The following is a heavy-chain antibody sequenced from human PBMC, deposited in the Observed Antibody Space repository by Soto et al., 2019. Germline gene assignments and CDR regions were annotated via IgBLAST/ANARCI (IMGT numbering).Heavy chain of an antibody. CDR3: ARRGSGRNFDY. J-gene: IGHJ4*02. Sequence: QVQLQESGPGLVKPSETLSLTCTVSGDSISSYYWSWIRQPPGKGLEWIGYIYYTGSTNYNPSLKSRVTLSVDTSKNQFSLKLTSVTAADTAVYYCARRGSGRNFDYWGQGTLVTVSS. V-gene: IGHV4-59*01. CDR2: IYYTGST. D-gene: IGHD3-10*01. CDR1: GDSISSYY.